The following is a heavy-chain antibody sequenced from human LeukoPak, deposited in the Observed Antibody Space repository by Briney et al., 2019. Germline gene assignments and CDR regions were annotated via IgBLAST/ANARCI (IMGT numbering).Heavy chain of an antibody. J-gene: IGHJ4*02. CDR1: GFTFSSYG. D-gene: IGHD3-22*01. CDR2: IWYDGSNK. V-gene: IGHV3-33*06. CDR3: AKDRDGYDSSEIDY. Sequence: GGSLRLSCAASGFTFSSYGMHWVRQAPGKGLEWVAVIWYDGSNKYYADSVKGRFTISRDNSKNTLYLQMNSLRAEDTAVYYCAKDRDGYDSSEIDYWGRGTLVTVSS.